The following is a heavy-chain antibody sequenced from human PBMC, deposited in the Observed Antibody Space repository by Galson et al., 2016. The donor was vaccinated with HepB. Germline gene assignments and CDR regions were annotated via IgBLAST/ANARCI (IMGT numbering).Heavy chain of an antibody. D-gene: IGHD4/OR15-4a*01. Sequence: SVKVSCKVSGFIISRLSMHWVRQAPGKGLKWMGSFDPADGRPKYPQQFQGRVTMTKDTFKNTIYLEVRNLKSEDTAVYYCATTSPLTMKTIGMDVWGQGTSVTV. CDR1: GFIISRLS. CDR3: ATTSPLTMKTIGMDV. CDR2: FDPADGRP. J-gene: IGHJ6*02. V-gene: IGHV1-24*01.